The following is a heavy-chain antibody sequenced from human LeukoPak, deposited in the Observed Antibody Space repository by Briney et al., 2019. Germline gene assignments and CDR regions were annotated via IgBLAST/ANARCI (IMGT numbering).Heavy chain of an antibody. CDR3: ARVAPGGGSGWEFDY. J-gene: IGHJ4*02. CDR1: GGSISSYY. CDR2: IYYSGST. V-gene: IGHV4-59*12. D-gene: IGHD6-19*01. Sequence: PSETLSLTCTVSGGSISSYYWSWIRQPPGKGLEWIGYIYYSGSTNYNPSLKSRLTISIDTSNNQFSLKLSSVTAADTAVYYCARVAPGGGSGWEFDYWGQGTLVTVSS.